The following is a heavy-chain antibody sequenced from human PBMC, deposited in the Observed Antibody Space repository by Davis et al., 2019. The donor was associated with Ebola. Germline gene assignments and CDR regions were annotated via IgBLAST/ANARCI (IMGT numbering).Heavy chain of an antibody. CDR1: GYTFTSYG. J-gene: IGHJ4*02. D-gene: IGHD3-22*01. CDR2: ISAYNGNT. V-gene: IGHV1-18*01. CDR3: ARATRPDYDSSGYDY. Sequence: ASVKVSCKASGYTFTSYGISWLRHAPGQGLEWMGWISAYNGNTNYAQKLQGRVTMTTDTSTSTAYMELRSLRSDDTAVYYCARATRPDYDSSGYDYWGQGTLVTVSS.